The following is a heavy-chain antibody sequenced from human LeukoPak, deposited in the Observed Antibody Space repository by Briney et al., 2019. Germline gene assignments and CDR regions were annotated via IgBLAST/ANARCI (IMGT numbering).Heavy chain of an antibody. CDR3: ARDPSIVVVPAAIDY. J-gene: IGHJ4*02. CDR1: GYTFTGYY. V-gene: IGHV1-2*02. D-gene: IGHD2-2*01. CDR2: INPNSGGT. Sequence: GASVKVSCKASGYTFTGYYMHWARQAPGQGLEWMGWINPNSGGTNYAQKFQGRVTMTRDTSISTAYMELSRLRSDDTAVYYCARDPSIVVVPAAIDYWGQGTLVTVSS.